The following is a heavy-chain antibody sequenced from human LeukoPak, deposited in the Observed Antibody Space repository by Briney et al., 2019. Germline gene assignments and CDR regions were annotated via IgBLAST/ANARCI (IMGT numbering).Heavy chain of an antibody. CDR2: INPNSGNT. CDR3: ARNGQQVRYFQH. D-gene: IGHD6-13*01. V-gene: IGHV1-2*02. CDR1: GYTFTGYY. Sequence: ASVKVSCKASGYTFTGYYMHWVRQAPGQGLEWMGWINPNSGNTNYAQKFQGRVTMTRNTTISTAYMELSSLRSEDTAVYYCARNGQQVRYFQHWGQGTLVTVSS. J-gene: IGHJ1*01.